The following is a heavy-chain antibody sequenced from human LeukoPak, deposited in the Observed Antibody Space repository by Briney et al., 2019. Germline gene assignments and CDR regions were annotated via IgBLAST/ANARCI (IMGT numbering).Heavy chain of an antibody. CDR2: IYYSGST. Sequence: PSETLSLTCTVSGGSISSSSYYWGWIRQPPGKGLEWIGSIYYSGSTYYNPSLKSRVTISVDTSKNQFSLKLSSVTAADTAVYYCARGRGSYYYGSGSYYTTQYFDYWGQGTLVTVSS. J-gene: IGHJ4*02. CDR1: GGSISSSSYY. D-gene: IGHD3-10*01. CDR3: ARGRGSYYYGSGSYYTTQYFDY. V-gene: IGHV4-39*01.